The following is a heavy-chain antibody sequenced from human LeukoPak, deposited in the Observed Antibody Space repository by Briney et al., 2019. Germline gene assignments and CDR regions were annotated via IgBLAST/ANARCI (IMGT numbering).Heavy chain of an antibody. Sequence: PSQTLSLTCTVSGGSISSGGYYWSWIRQHPGKGLEWIGYIYYSGSTYYNPSLKSRVTISVDTSKNQFSLKLSSVTAADTAVYYCAGERAATMVRGVNNWFDPWGQGTLVTVSS. CDR2: IYYSGST. CDR1: GGSISSGGYY. D-gene: IGHD3-10*01. CDR3: AGERAATMVRGVNNWFDP. V-gene: IGHV4-31*03. J-gene: IGHJ5*02.